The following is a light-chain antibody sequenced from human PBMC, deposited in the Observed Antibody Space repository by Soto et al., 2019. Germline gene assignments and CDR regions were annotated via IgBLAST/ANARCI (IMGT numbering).Light chain of an antibody. CDR1: SSDVGSYNR. V-gene: IGLV2-18*02. Sequence: QSALTQPPSVSGSPGQSVTISCTGTSSDVGSYNRVYWYQQPPGTAPKLMIYDVSNRPSGVPDRFSGSKSGNTASLTISGLQAEDEADYYCSSYTSSSTRVFGGGTKLTVL. J-gene: IGLJ2*01. CDR3: SSYTSSSTRV. CDR2: DVS.